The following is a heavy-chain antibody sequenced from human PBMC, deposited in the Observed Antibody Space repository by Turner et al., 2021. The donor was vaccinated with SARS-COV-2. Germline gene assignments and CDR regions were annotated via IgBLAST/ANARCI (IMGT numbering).Heavy chain of an antibody. CDR2: FSAGGGST. D-gene: IGHD6-25*01. J-gene: IGHJ4*02. Sequence: EVQLVESGGGLVQPGGSLRLSCAASGFTVSSNYMSWVRQAPGKGLEWVSAFSAGGGSTYYADSVKGRFTISRDNSKNTLYLQMNSLRAEDTAVYYCAKVPPSGDYFDYWGQGTLVTVSS. V-gene: IGHV3-23*04. CDR3: AKVPPSGDYFDY. CDR1: GFTVSSNY.